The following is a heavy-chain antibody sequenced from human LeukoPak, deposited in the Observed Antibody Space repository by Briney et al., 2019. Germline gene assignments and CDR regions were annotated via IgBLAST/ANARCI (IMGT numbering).Heavy chain of an antibody. Sequence: SETLSLTCTVSGGSISSSSYYWGWIRQPPGKGLEWIGSIYYSGSTYYNPSLKSRVTISVDTSKNQFSLKLSSVTAADTAVYYCARLNNGCSWDFGEYFQHWGQGTLVTVSS. CDR1: GGSISSSSYY. J-gene: IGHJ1*01. CDR3: ARLNNGCSWDFGEYFQH. CDR2: IYYSGST. V-gene: IGHV4-39*01. D-gene: IGHD6-13*01.